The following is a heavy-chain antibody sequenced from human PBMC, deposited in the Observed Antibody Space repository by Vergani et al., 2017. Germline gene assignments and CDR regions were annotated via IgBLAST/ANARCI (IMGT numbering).Heavy chain of an antibody. D-gene: IGHD6-6*01. CDR3: ARGAQLVYYYYMDV. CDR2: INPRSGSS. V-gene: IGHV1-46*01. Sequence: QVQLVQSGSELKKPGASVKVSCKASGYTFTSYAMNWVRQAPGQGLEWMGMINPRSGSSTYAPKFQDRVTVTRDTSTSTVYMELRSLRSEDTAVYYCARGAQLVYYYYMDVWGQGTAVTVSS. J-gene: IGHJ6*03. CDR1: GYTFTSYA.